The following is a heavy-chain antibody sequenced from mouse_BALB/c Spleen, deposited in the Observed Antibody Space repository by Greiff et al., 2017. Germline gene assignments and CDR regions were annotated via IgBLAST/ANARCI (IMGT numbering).Heavy chain of an antibody. CDR3: ERHDGYYDAMDY. J-gene: IGHJ4*01. CDR2: ISNGGGST. D-gene: IGHD2-3*01. CDR1: GFTFSSYT. Sequence: EVMLVESGGGLVQPGGSLKLSCAASGFTFSSYTMSWVRQTPEKRLEWVAYISNGGGSTYYPDTVKGRFTISRDNAKNTLYLQMSSLKSEDTAMYYCERHDGYYDAMDYWGQGTSVTVSS. V-gene: IGHV5-12-2*01.